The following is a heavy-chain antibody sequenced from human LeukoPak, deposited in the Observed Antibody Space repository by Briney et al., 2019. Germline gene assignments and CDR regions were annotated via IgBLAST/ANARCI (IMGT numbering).Heavy chain of an antibody. V-gene: IGHV3-53*01. CDR3: AKATINYSNYVSLIDY. D-gene: IGHD4-11*01. CDR2: LYSGGNT. Sequence: SGGSLRLSCAVSGFTVSSNYMSWVRQAPGKGLEWVSVLYSGGNTYYADSVKGRFTISRDNSKNTLYLQMNSLRAEDTAAYYCAKATINYSNYVSLIDYWGQGTLVTVSS. CDR1: GFTVSSNY. J-gene: IGHJ4*02.